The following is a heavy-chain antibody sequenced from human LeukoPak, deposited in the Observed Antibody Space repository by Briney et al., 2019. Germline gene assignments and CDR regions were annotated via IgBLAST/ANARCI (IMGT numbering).Heavy chain of an antibody. CDR2: ISGSGGST. D-gene: IGHD5-18*01. CDR3: AKRPPLQLWSRGGDY. J-gene: IGHJ4*02. V-gene: IGHV3-23*01. Sequence: GGSLRLSCAASGFTFSSYGMNWVRQAPGKGLEWVSAISGSGGSTYYADSVKGRFTISRDNSKNTLYLQMNSLRAEDTAVYYCAKRPPLQLWSRGGDYWGQGTLVTVSS. CDR1: GFTFSSYG.